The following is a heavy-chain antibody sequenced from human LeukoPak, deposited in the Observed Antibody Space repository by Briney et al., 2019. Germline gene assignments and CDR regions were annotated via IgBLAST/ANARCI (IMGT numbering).Heavy chain of an antibody. CDR2: IYYSGST. CDR3: ARGAQAWQLVPFDF. D-gene: IGHD6-13*01. V-gene: IGHV4-59*01. J-gene: IGHJ4*02. CDR1: GGSISSYY. Sequence: SETLSLTCTVSGGSISSYYWTWLRQPPGKGLEWIGYIYYSGSTNYNPSLKSRVTISVDTSKNQFSLKLSSVTAADTAVYYCARGAQAWQLVPFDFWGQGALVAVSS.